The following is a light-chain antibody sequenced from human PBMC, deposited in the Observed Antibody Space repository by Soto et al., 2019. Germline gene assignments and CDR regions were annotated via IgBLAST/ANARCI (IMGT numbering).Light chain of an antibody. V-gene: IGKV1-39*01. CDR3: QQSFSTPIT. CDR2: TAT. CDR1: QSITIY. Sequence: DIQMTQSASSLSASVGDRVTITCRASQSITIYLNWYQHKPGKAPRLLIYTATSLQSGVPSRFSGSGSGTDFTLTISSLQPEDFATYYCQQSFSTPITFGQGTRLETK. J-gene: IGKJ5*01.